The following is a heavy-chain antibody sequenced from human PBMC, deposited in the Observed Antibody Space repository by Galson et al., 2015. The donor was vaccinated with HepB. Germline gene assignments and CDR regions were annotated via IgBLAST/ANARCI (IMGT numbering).Heavy chain of an antibody. J-gene: IGHJ6*03. V-gene: IGHV3-30-3*01. CDR3: ARDHMTTVDHVGYYYYYYYMDV. Sequence: SLRLSCGASGFTFSSYAMHWVPQAAAHGLEWVAVISYDGSNKYYADSVKGRFTISRDNSKNTLYLQMNSLRAEDTAVYYCARDHMTTVDHVGYYYYYYYMDVWGKGTTVTVSS. CDR1: GFTFSSYA. D-gene: IGHD4-11*01. CDR2: ISYDGSNK.